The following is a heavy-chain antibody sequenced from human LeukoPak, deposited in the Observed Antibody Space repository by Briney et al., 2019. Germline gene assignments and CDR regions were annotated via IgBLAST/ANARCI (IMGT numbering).Heavy chain of an antibody. CDR3: ARHEGRSHAFDI. CDR2: INHSGST. Sequence: SETLSLTCAVYGGSFSGYYWSWIRQPPGKGLEWIGEINHSGSTNYNPSLKSRVTISVDTSKNQFSLKLSSVTAADTAVYYCARHEGRSHAFDIWGQGTMVTVSS. CDR1: GGSFSGYY. J-gene: IGHJ3*02. V-gene: IGHV4-34*01.